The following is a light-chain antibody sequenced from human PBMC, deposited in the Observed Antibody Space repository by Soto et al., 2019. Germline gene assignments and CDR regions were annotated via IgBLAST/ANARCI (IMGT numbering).Light chain of an antibody. CDR2: GAS. J-gene: IGKJ1*01. Sequence: DIQMTQSPSSLSASVGDRVTITCRASQGISTYLAWYQQKPGKVPYLLIYGASTLQSGVPSRFSGSGSGTDFSLIISSLQPEDVATYYCQKYNSAPWTFGQGTKVEIK. CDR1: QGISTY. V-gene: IGKV1-27*01. CDR3: QKYNSAPWT.